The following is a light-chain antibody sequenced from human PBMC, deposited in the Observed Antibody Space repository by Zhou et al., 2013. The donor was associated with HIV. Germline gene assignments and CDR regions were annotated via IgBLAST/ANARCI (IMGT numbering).Light chain of an antibody. CDR2: KVT. V-gene: IGKV2-30*02. Sequence: DIVMTQSPLVLAVTLGQTASISCRSSQSLAHSDGSTYLNWFQQRPGHSPRRLIYKVTNRDSGVPDRISGSGSGTDFTVNISRVETEDVGMYYCMQGTHWPYTFGQGTILEI. J-gene: IGKJ2*01. CDR3: MQGTHWPYT. CDR1: QSLAHSDGSTY.